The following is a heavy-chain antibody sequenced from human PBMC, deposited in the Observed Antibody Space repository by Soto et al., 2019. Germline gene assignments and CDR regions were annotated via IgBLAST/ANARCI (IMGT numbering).Heavy chain of an antibody. Sequence: SLRLSCEAFGFTVSGKKYVAWVRQAPGKVLEWVAVISYDGSNKYYADSVKGRFTISRDNSKNTLYLQMNSLRAEDTAVYYCAKDRSSSSWYDYWGQGTLVTVSS. J-gene: IGHJ4*02. CDR2: ISYDGSNK. CDR1: GFTVSGK. V-gene: IGHV3-30*18. D-gene: IGHD6-13*01. CDR3: AKDRSSSSWYDY.